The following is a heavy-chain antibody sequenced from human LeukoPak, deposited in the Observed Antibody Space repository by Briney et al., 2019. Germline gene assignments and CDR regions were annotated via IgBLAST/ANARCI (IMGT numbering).Heavy chain of an antibody. V-gene: IGHV3-23*01. CDR1: GFTFSSYA. Sequence: GGSLRLSRAASGFTFSSYAMSWVRQAPGKGLEWVSAISGSGGSIYYADSVKGRFTISRDNSKNTLYLQMNSLRAEDTAVYYCAKWGSNQLRWRGGDYWGQGTLVTVSS. CDR2: ISGSGGSI. D-gene: IGHD2-2*01. J-gene: IGHJ4*02. CDR3: AKWGSNQLRWRGGDY.